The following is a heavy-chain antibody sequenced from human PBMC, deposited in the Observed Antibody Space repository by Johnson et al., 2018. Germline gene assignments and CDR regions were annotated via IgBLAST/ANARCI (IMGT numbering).Heavy chain of an antibody. V-gene: IGHV1-46*01. J-gene: IGHJ1*01. CDR2: INPSGGST. CDR1: GYTFTSYY. CDR3: ARGSYYYDSSGYLGSFQH. D-gene: IGHD3-22*01. Sequence: QVQLVQSGAEVKKXGASXKVXCKASGYTFTSYYMHWVRQAPGQGLEWMGIINPSGGSTSYAQKFQGRVTMTRDTSTSTVYMELSSLRSEDTAVYYCARGSYYYDSSGYLGSFQHWGQGTLVTVSS.